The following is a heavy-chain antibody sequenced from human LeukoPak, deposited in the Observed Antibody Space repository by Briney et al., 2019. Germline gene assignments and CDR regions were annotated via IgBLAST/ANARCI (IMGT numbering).Heavy chain of an antibody. D-gene: IGHD3-10*01. CDR1: GFTFSSYA. CDR2: ISGSGGST. Sequence: PGGSLRLSCAASGFTFSSYAISWVRQAPGKGLEWVSAISGSGGSTYYADSVKGRFTISRDNSKNTLYLQMNSLRAEDTAVYYCAKPDRITMVRGVIIYPDYWGQGTLVTVSS. J-gene: IGHJ4*02. V-gene: IGHV3-23*01. CDR3: AKPDRITMVRGVIIYPDY.